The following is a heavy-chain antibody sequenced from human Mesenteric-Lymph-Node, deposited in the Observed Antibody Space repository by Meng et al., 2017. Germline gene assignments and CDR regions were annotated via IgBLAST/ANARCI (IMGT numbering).Heavy chain of an antibody. CDR3: ARSRGTMVRGASPFDP. CDR1: GASISSGNW. V-gene: IGHV4-4*02. Sequence: SETLSLTCAVSGASISSGNWWSWVRQAPGKGLEWIGEMYQSGTTNYNPSLKSRVTISVDTSKNQFSMKLSSVTAADTAVYYCARSRGTMVRGASPFDPWGQGTLVTVSS. J-gene: IGHJ5*02. D-gene: IGHD3-10*01. CDR2: MYQSGTT.